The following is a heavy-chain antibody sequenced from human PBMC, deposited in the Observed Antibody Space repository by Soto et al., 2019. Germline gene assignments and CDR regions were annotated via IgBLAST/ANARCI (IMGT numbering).Heavy chain of an antibody. CDR2: ISAGGGST. V-gene: IGHV3-23*01. CDR1: GFTFSTYA. J-gene: IGHJ4*02. D-gene: IGHD2-15*01. Sequence: EGQLLESGGGLVQPGGSLRVSCAASGFTFSTYAMSWVRQAPGKGLEWVSAISAGGGSTYYADSVKGRFTISRDNSQKTLFLQMNSLKPEDTAVYYCAKDLILYRRETTNSWDYWGQGTLVTVSS. CDR3: AKDLILYRRETTNSWDY.